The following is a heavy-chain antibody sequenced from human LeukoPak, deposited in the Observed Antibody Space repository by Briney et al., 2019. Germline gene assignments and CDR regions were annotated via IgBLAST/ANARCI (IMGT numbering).Heavy chain of an antibody. CDR2: ISGSGGST. V-gene: IGHV3-23*01. CDR3: ARPSWLAY. J-gene: IGHJ4*02. Sequence: GGSLRLSCAASGFSFSTYVMTWVPQAPGKGLEWVSTISGSGGSTYYADSVKGRFTISRDNSKNTLCLQMNSLRAEDTAVYYCARPSWLAYWGQGTLVTVSS. D-gene: IGHD6-19*01. CDR1: GFSFSTYV.